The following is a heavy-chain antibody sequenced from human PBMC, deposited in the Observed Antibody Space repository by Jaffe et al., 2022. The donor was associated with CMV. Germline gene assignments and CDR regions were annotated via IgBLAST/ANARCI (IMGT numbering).Heavy chain of an antibody. Sequence: QVQLQESGPGLVKPSETLSLTCTVSGGSVSSGSYYWSWIRQPPGKGLEWIGYIYYSGSTNYNPSLKSRVTISVDTSKNQFSLKLSSVTAADTAVYYCARDGALAGLDYWGQGTLVTVSS. CDR2: IYYSGST. V-gene: IGHV4-61*01. CDR3: ARDGALAGLDY. J-gene: IGHJ4*02. D-gene: IGHD6-19*01. CDR1: GGSVSSGSYY.